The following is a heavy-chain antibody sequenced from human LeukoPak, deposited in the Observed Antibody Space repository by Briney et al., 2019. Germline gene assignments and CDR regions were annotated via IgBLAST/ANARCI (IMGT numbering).Heavy chain of an antibody. CDR1: GYSFTSYW. V-gene: IGHV5-51*01. J-gene: IGHJ3*02. CDR3: ARRSTPPYYYDSSGYLGAFDI. Sequence: GESLKISCKGSGYSFTSYWIGWVRQMPGEGLGWMGIIYPGDSDTRYSPSFQGQVTISADKSISTAYLQWSSLKASDTAMYYCARRSTPPYYYDSSGYLGAFDIWGQGTMVTVSS. CDR2: IYPGDSDT. D-gene: IGHD3-22*01.